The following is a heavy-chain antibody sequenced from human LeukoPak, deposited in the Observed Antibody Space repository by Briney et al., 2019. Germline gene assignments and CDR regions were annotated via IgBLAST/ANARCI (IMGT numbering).Heavy chain of an antibody. J-gene: IGHJ4*02. CDR3: ARDFGDSSGWYNDC. D-gene: IGHD6-19*01. CDR1: GFTSSSYW. V-gene: IGHV3-7*01. CDR2: INQDGSKI. Sequence: PGGSLRLSCAASGFTSSSYWMSWVRQAPGKGLERVADINQDGSKIYYVDSVKGRFTISRDNAKNSLYLRMNSLTAEDTAMYYCARDFGDSSGWYNDCWGQGTLVTVSS.